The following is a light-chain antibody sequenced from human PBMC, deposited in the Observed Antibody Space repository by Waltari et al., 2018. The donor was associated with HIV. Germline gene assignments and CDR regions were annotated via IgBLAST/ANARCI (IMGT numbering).Light chain of an antibody. CDR3: QQYDNLPIT. CDR1: RHINTY. CDR2: AAS. V-gene: IGKV1-33*01. J-gene: IGKJ5*01. Sequence: DTQLTQSPSSLSASVGDSVTITCQASRHINTYLNWYQQKPGRAPKLLIYAASNLEMGVPSRFSGSASGTDFTFIISSLQPEDIATYYCQQYDNLPITFGQGTRLDIK.